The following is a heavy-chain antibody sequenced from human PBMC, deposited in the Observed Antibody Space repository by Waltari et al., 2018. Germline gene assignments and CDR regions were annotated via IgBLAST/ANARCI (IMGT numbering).Heavy chain of an antibody. V-gene: IGHV4-61*02. D-gene: IGHD4-4*01. Sequence: QVQLQESGPGLVKPSQTLSLTCTVSGGSISSGSYYWSWIRQPAGKGLEWIGRIYTSGSTNYNPSLKSRVTISVDTSKNQFSLKLSSVTAADTAVYYCARERGPPVTNYRGWFDPWGQGTLVTVSS. J-gene: IGHJ5*02. CDR2: IYTSGST. CDR1: GGSISSGSYY. CDR3: ARERGPPVTNYRGWFDP.